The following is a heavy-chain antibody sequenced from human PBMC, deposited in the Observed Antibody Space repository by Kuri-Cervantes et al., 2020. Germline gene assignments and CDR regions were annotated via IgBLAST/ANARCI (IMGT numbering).Heavy chain of an antibody. J-gene: IGHJ3*02. CDR3: AREEVFWNAFDI. D-gene: IGHD1-1*01. CDR1: GGSISSGSYY. CDR2: IYTSGST. Sequence: LRLSCTVSGGSISSGSYYWSWIRQPAGKGLEWIGRIYTSGSTNHNPSLKSRVAISVDTSKNQFSLKPTSVTAADTAMYYCAREEVFWNAFDIWGQGTMVTVSS. V-gene: IGHV4-61*02.